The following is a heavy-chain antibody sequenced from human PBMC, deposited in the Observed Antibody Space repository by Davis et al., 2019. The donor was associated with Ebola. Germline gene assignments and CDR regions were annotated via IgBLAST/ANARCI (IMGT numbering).Heavy chain of an antibody. Sequence: AASVKVFCKASGYTFTSYYMHWVRQAPGQGLEWMGIINPSGGSTSYAQKFQGRVTMTRDTSTSTAYMELRSLRSDDTAVYYCARGVTMIVVSNWFDPWGQGTLVTVSS. CDR1: GYTFTSYY. CDR3: ARGVTMIVVSNWFDP. V-gene: IGHV1-46*01. J-gene: IGHJ5*02. D-gene: IGHD3-22*01. CDR2: INPSGGST.